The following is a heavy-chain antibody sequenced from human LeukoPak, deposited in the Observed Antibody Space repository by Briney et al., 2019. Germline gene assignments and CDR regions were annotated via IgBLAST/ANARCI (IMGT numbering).Heavy chain of an antibody. CDR1: GFTFDDYT. V-gene: IGHV3-53*03. CDR3: ARPGFTMVRGVNGYYFDY. CDR2: IYSGGST. J-gene: IGHJ4*02. D-gene: IGHD3-10*01. Sequence: GGSLRLSCAASGFTFDDYTMYWVRQPPGKGLEWVSVIYSGGSTYYADSVKGRFTISRDNSKNTLYLQMNSLRAEDTAVYYCARPGFTMVRGVNGYYFDYWGQGTLVTVSS.